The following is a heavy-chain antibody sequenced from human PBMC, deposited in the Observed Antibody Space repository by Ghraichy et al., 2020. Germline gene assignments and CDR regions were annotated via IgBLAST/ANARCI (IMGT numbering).Heavy chain of an antibody. D-gene: IGHD1-7*01. Sequence: SETLSLTCAVYGGSFSGYYWSWIRQPPGKGLEWIGEINHSGSTNYNPSLKSRVTISVDTSKNQFSLKLSSVTAADTAVYYCALSRYNWNYDYWGQGTLVTVYS. CDR3: ALSRYNWNYDY. CDR2: INHSGST. V-gene: IGHV4-34*01. J-gene: IGHJ4*02. CDR1: GGSFSGYY.